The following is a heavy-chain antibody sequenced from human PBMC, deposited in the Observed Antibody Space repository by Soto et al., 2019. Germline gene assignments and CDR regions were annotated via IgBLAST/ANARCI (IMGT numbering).Heavy chain of an antibody. D-gene: IGHD3-9*01. CDR2: IYYSGST. J-gene: IGHJ4*02. Sequence: QVQLQESGPGLVKPSETLSLTCTVSGGSISTYYWSWIRQPPGKGLEWIGYIYYSGSTNYNPSLTSRVTISVATSKNQFSLKLSSVTAADTAVYYCARMRNILTGYPGRFDYWGQGTLVTVSS. CDR1: GGSISTYY. V-gene: IGHV4-59*01. CDR3: ARMRNILTGYPGRFDY.